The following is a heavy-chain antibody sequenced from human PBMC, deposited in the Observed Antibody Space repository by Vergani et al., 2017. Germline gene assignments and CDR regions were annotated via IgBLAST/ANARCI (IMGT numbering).Heavy chain of an antibody. CDR2: ININSGAT. D-gene: IGHD2-15*01. J-gene: IGHJ4*02. CDR3: ARLARVVVPAARPLDL. V-gene: IGHV1-2*02. CDR1: GYTFSDHH. Sequence: QVQLVQSGAEVKKPGASVKVSCKASGYTFSDHHLHWVRQAPGHGLEWVGWININSGATKLAQKFQGRVTMGTDTSSSTGYRELSSLRADDTAVYFCARLARVVVPAARPLDLWGQGTLITVSS.